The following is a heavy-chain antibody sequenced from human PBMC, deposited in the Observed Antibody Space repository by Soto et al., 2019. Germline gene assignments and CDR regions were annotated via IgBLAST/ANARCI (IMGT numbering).Heavy chain of an antibody. Sequence: PGXSLRLSFAASGFTLSSYSLNWFRQVPGNGLEWFSYISSSSSTIYYADSVKGRFTISRDNAKNSLYLQMNSLRAEDTAVYYCARDPRWELPWWEVNYFDYWGQGTLVTVSS. V-gene: IGHV3-48*01. J-gene: IGHJ4*02. D-gene: IGHD1-26*01. CDR2: ISSSSSTI. CDR3: ARDPRWELPWWEVNYFDY. CDR1: GFTLSSYS.